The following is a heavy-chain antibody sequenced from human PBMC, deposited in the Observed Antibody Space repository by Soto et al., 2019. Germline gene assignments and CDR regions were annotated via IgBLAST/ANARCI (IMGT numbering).Heavy chain of an antibody. CDR2: IIPIFGTA. D-gene: IGHD1-26*01. J-gene: IGHJ4*02. V-gene: IGHV1-69*06. Sequence: ASVKVSCKASGGTFSSYAISWVRQAPGQGLEWMGGIIPIFGTANYAQKFQGRVTITADKSTSTAYMELSSLRSEDTAVYYCARLGNSGSYRGAFDYWGQGTLLTVSS. CDR3: ARLGNSGSYRGAFDY. CDR1: GGTFSSYA.